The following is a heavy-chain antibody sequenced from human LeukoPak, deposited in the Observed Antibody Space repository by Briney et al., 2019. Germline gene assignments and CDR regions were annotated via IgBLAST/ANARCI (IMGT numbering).Heavy chain of an antibody. CDR2: IYTSGST. V-gene: IGHV4-61*02. J-gene: IGHJ4*02. Sequence: SETLSLTCTVSGGSISSGSYYWSWIRQPAGKGLEWIGRIYTSGSTKYNPSLKTRVTISVDTSKNQFSLKLSSVTAADTAVYYCARGDFWSGYYFDYWGQGTLVTVSS. D-gene: IGHD3-3*01. CDR3: ARGDFWSGYYFDY. CDR1: GGSISSGSYY.